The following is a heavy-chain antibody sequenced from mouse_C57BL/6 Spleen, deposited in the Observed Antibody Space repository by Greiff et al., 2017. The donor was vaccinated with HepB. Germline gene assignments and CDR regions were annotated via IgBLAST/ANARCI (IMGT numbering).Heavy chain of an antibody. CDR2: IYPGDGDT. V-gene: IGHV1-82*01. CDR1: GYAFSSSW. Sequence: QVQLQQSGPELVKPGASVKISCKASGYAFSSSWMNWVKQRPGKGLEWIGRIYPGDGDTNYNGKFKGKATLTADKSSSTAYMQLSSLTSEDSAVYFCARGDTTVSYVDVWGTGTTVTVSS. CDR3: ARGDTTVSYVDV. J-gene: IGHJ1*03. D-gene: IGHD1-1*01.